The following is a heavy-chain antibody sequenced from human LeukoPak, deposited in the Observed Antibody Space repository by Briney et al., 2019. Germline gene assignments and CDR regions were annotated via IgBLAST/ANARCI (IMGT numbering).Heavy chain of an antibody. J-gene: IGHJ4*02. D-gene: IGHD4-23*01. CDR1: GFTFSSYS. CDR3: AKDIGTTVVTHYFDY. Sequence: GGSLRLSCAASGFTFSSYSMNWVRQAPGKGLEWVSYISSSSSTIYYADSVKGRFTISRDNSKNTLYLQMNSLRAEDTAVYYCAKDIGTTVVTHYFDYWGQGTLVTVSS. V-gene: IGHV3-48*01. CDR2: ISSSSSTI.